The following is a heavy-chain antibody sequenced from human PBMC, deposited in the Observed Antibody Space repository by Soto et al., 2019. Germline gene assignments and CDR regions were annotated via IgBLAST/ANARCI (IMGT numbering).Heavy chain of an antibody. D-gene: IGHD3-22*01. Sequence: ESGGGVIQPGRSLRLSCAASGFTFRDYVMYWVRQAPGKGPEWVAFIWHDGTNRYYTDSVQGRFTVSRDNSNNTLSLQMNPLRAEDTAVYYCARPYYDSSGFYSYYFDYWGQGTLVTVSS. V-gene: IGHV3-33*01. CDR3: ARPYYDSSGFYSYYFDY. CDR1: GFTFRDYV. J-gene: IGHJ4*02. CDR2: IWHDGTNR.